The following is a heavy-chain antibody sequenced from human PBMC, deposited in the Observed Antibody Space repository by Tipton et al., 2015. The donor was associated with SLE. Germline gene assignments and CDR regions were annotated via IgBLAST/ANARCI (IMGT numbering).Heavy chain of an antibody. V-gene: IGHV4-34*01. J-gene: IGHJ2*01. CDR3: ARLSGDSTWYVDL. Sequence: TLSLTCAVGGGSFTGYSWNWIRQPPGKGLEWIGGVNHDRDTIYNPSLKSRVIISLDTSKNQFSLKLTSVTAADTAVYYCARLSGDSTWYVDLWGRGTLVTVSS. CDR1: GGSFTGYS. CDR2: VNHDRDT. D-gene: IGHD7-27*01.